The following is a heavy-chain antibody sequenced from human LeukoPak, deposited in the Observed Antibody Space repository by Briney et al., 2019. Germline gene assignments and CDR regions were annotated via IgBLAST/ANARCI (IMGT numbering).Heavy chain of an antibody. CDR1: GGTFSSYA. CDR3: ARGNMVRGEDYYYYDYGMDV. D-gene: IGHD3-10*01. J-gene: IGHJ6*02. Sequence: SVKVSCKASGGTFSSYAISWVRQATGQWLEWMGEIIPIFGTANYAQKFQGRVTITADESTSTAYMELSSMRSEDTAVYYCARGNMVRGEDYYYYDYGMDVWGQGTTVTVSS. CDR2: IIPIFGTA. V-gene: IGHV1-69*13.